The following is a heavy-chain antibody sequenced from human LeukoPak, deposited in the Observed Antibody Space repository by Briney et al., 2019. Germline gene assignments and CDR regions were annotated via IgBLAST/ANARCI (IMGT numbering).Heavy chain of an antibody. CDR2: ISSSRSYI. CDR3: ASSVVVVAATDDY. J-gene: IGHJ4*02. Sequence: GGSLRLSCAASGFTFSSDSMNWVRQAPGKGLEWVSSISSSRSYIFYADSVKGRFTISRDNAKNSLYLQMNSLRAEDTAVYYCASSVVVVAATDDYWGQGTLVTVSS. V-gene: IGHV3-21*01. D-gene: IGHD2-15*01. CDR1: GFTFSSDS.